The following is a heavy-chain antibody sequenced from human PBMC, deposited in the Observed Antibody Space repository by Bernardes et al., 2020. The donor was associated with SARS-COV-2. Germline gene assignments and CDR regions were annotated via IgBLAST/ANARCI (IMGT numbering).Heavy chain of an antibody. Sequence: GGSLRLSCAASGFTVSSNYMSWVRQTPGKGLEWVSLMYSGGDTVYADSVKGRFTISRDNSKNTLYLQMNSLRAEDTGVYYCAADCSSTSCQSSLGYVHYYAMDVWGQGNTVTVSS. D-gene: IGHD2-2*01. J-gene: IGHJ6*02. V-gene: IGHV3-66*02. CDR2: MYSGGDT. CDR3: AADCSSTSCQSSLGYVHYYAMDV. CDR1: GFTVSSNY.